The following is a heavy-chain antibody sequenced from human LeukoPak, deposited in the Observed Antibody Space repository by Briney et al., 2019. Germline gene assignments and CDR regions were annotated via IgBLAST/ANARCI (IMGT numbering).Heavy chain of an antibody. Sequence: ASVKVSCKASGYTFTSYYMHWVRQAPGQGLEWMGILNPSGGSTSYAQKFQGRVTMTRDTSTSTVYMDLSSLRSEDTAVYYCAREGPMIVVVDWSRGGISLRKQIKEKRILRNAFDIWGQGTMVTVSS. CDR3: AREGPMIVVVDWSRGGISLRKQIKEKRILRNAFDI. V-gene: IGHV1-46*01. CDR2: LNPSGGST. CDR1: GYTFTSYY. J-gene: IGHJ3*02. D-gene: IGHD3-22*01.